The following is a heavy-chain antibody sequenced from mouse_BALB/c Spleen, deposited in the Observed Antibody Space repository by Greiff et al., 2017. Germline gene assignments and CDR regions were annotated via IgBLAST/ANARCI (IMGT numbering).Heavy chain of an antibody. D-gene: IGHD2-10*02. CDR3: ASRGYGNLWYAMDY. J-gene: IGHJ4*01. Sequence: QVQLKQSGAELMKPGASVKISCKATGYTFSSYWIEWVKQRPGHGLEWIGEILPGSGSTNYNEKFKGKATFTADTSSNTAYMQLSSLTSEDSAVYYCASRGYGNLWYAMDYWGQGTSVTVSS. CDR1: GYTFSSYW. V-gene: IGHV1-9*01. CDR2: ILPGSGST.